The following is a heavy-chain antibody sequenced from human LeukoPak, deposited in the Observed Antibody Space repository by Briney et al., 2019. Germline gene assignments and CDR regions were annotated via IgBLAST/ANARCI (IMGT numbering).Heavy chain of an antibody. J-gene: IGHJ4*02. D-gene: IGHD3-16*02. CDR1: GFTFTDSW. V-gene: IGHV3-7*04. Sequence: GGSLRLSCAASGFTFTDSWMSWVRQPPGKGLEWVVNIKPDGTEKYYVDSLKGRFTVSRDNAKNSLYLQVSSLRAEDTAVYYCARVRYGNYFDYWGQGTLVTVSS. CDR3: ARVRYGNYFDY. CDR2: IKPDGTEK.